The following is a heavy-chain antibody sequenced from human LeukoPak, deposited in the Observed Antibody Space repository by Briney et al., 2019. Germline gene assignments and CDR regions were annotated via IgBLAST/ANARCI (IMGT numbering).Heavy chain of an antibody. CDR2: ISSSSSYI. CDR1: GFTFSSYS. D-gene: IGHD5-18*01. J-gene: IGHJ6*02. V-gene: IGHV3-21*04. CDR3: ARDSKIQLWLRIVDYYGMDV. Sequence: PGGSLRLSCAASGFTFSSYSMNWVREALGKGLEWVSSISSSSSYIYYADSVKGRFTISRDNAKNSLYLQMNSLRAEDTAVYYCARDSKIQLWLRIVDYYGMDVWGQGTTVTVSS.